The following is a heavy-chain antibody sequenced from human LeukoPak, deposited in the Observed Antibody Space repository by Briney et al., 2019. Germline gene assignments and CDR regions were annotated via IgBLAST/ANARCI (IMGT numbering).Heavy chain of an antibody. Sequence: TGGSLRLSCAASGFSFSGSAMHWVRQASGKGLEWVGRIRSRANSYVSVYAASMEGRFTISRDDSKNTAYLEMNSLKTEDTAVYYCTRHSDKYCSGAGCYVNNFYGLDVWGQGTTVIVSS. D-gene: IGHD2-15*01. V-gene: IGHV3-73*01. CDR3: TRHSDKYCSGAGCYVNNFYGLDV. CDR2: IRSRANSYVS. J-gene: IGHJ6*02. CDR1: GFSFSGSA.